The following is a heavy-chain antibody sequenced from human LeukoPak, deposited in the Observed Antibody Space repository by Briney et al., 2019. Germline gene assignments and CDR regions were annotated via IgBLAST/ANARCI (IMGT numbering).Heavy chain of an antibody. CDR2: INHSGST. CDR3: ASGYSYGRGLL. Sequence: SETLSLTCAVYGGSFSGYYWSWIRQPPGKGLEWIGEINHSGSTNYNPSLKSRVTISVDTSKNQFSLKLSSVTAADTAVYYCASGYSYGRGLLWGQGTLVTVSS. V-gene: IGHV4-34*01. J-gene: IGHJ4*02. CDR1: GGSFSGYY. D-gene: IGHD5-18*01.